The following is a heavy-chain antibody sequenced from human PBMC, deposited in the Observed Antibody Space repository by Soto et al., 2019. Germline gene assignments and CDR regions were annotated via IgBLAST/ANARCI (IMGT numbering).Heavy chain of an antibody. Sequence: EGSLRLSCSASRFTFSNSEMFWVRQAPGKGLEWVSKINYSGSNIYYSKSVKGRFTISRDNAKNSLYLQMNSLTDEDTAIYFCASEALCGADCYFFEYWGPGTRVTVSS. J-gene: IGHJ4*02. D-gene: IGHD2-21*02. CDR3: ASEALCGADCYFFEY. V-gene: IGHV3-48*03. CDR1: RFTFSNSE. CDR2: INYSGSNI.